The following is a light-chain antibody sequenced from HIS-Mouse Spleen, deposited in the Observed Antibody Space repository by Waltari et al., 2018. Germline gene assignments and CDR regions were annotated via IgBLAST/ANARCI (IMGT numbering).Light chain of an antibody. J-gene: IGLJ2*01. V-gene: IGLV3-1*01. CDR2: KDS. CDR1: KLGDKY. Sequence: SYELTQPPSVSVSPGQTASITCSGDKLGDKYACWYQQKPGQSPVLVIYKDSKRPSGIPGRFSGSNSGNTATLTISGTQAMDEADYYCQAWDSSLVFGGGTKLTVL. CDR3: QAWDSSLV.